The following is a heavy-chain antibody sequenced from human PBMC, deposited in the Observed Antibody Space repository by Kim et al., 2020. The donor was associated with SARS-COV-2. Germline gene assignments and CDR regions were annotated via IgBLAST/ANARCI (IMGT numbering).Heavy chain of an antibody. V-gene: IGHV3-53*01. J-gene: IGHJ4*02. CDR3: ARGGGNRHIDY. D-gene: IGHD3-16*01. CDR1: GFTVSNNN. CDR2: IYSGGST. Sequence: GGSLRFSCAASGFTVSNNNMIWVRQAPGKGLEWVSVIYSGGSTYYADSVKGRFTISRDNSKNTLYLQVNSLRADDTAVYYCARGGGNRHIDYWGQGTLVTVSS.